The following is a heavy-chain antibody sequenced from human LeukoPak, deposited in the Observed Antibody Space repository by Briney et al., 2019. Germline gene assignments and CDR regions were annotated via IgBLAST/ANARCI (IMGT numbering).Heavy chain of an antibody. CDR2: ISSSSSSI. V-gene: IGHV3-48*04. J-gene: IGHJ4*02. CDR1: GFTFSSYS. D-gene: IGHD3-22*01. Sequence: GGSLRLSCAGSGFTFSSYSMNWVRQAPGKGLEWVSYISSSSSSIYYADSVKGRFTISRDNAKNSLYLQMNSLRAEDTAVYYCAREVPRSDYYDSSGYIDYWGQGTLVTVSS. CDR3: AREVPRSDYYDSSGYIDY.